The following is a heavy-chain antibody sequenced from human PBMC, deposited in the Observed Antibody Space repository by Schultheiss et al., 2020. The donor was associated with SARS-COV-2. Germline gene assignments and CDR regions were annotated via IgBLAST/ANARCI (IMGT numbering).Heavy chain of an antibody. CDR1: GFTFSSYG. CDR2: VSWNGSRT. J-gene: IGHJ4*02. Sequence: GGSLRLSCAASGFTFSSYGMHWVRQAPGKGLEWVSGVSWNGSRTHYADSVKGRFIISRDNSRNFLYLQMNSLRAEDTAVYYCTTDLRWEQLTRPDYWGQGTRVTVSS. CDR3: TTDLRWEQLTRPDY. D-gene: IGHD1-26*01. V-gene: IGHV3-19*01.